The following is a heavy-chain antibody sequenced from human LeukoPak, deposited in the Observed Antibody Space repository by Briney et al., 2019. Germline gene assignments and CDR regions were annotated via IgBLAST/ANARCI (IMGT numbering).Heavy chain of an antibody. Sequence: PGGSLRLSCAASGFTFSSYSMNWVRQAPGKGLEWVSSISSSSSYIYYADSVKGRFTISRDNAKNTLYLQMNSLRAEDTAVYYCARGSDNWNPRDAFDIWGQGTMVTVSS. CDR2: ISSSSSYI. D-gene: IGHD1-20*01. J-gene: IGHJ3*02. V-gene: IGHV3-21*01. CDR1: GFTFSSYS. CDR3: ARGSDNWNPRDAFDI.